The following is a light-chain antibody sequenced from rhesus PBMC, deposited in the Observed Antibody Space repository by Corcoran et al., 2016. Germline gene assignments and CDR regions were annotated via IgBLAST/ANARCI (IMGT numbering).Light chain of an antibody. CDR2: TAS. V-gene: IGKV1-25*01. CDR3: QQHHSFPPS. Sequence: DIQMTQSPSSLSVSVGDRVTITCRTSQAISSYLAWYQQKQGKPPKLLISTASTLQSGVPSRFSGRGSGTQFTLTISSLQPEDFGTYYCQQHHSFPPSFGQGTKVEIK. J-gene: IGKJ2*01. CDR1: QAISSY.